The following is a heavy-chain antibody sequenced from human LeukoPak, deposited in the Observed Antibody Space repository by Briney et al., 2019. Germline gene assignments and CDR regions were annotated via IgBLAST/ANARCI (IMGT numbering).Heavy chain of an antibody. CDR2: ISGSGGST. V-gene: IGHV3-23*01. J-gene: IGHJ6*02. CDR1: GVTFRSYA. CDR3: AKDKSSSWYYYYYGMDV. D-gene: IGHD6-13*01. Sequence: PGGSLRLSCAASGVTFRSYAMSWVRQAPGKGLEWVSAISGSGGSTYYADSVKGRFTISRDNSKNTLYLQMNSLRAEDTAVYYCAKDKSSSWYYYYYGMDVWGQGTTVTVSS.